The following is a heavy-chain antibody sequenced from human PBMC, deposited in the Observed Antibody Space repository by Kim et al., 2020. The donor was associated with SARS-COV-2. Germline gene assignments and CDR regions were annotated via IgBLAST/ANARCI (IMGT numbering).Heavy chain of an antibody. Sequence: GGSLRLSCAASGFTFSSYWMSWVRQAPGKGLEWVANIKQDGSEKYYVDSVKGRFTISRDNAKNSLYLQMNSLRAEDTAVYYCARDQEQPVYYYYYGMDVWGQGTTVTVSS. D-gene: IGHD6-6*01. J-gene: IGHJ6*02. CDR1: GFTFSSYW. V-gene: IGHV3-7*03. CDR3: ARDQEQPVYYYYYGMDV. CDR2: IKQDGSEK.